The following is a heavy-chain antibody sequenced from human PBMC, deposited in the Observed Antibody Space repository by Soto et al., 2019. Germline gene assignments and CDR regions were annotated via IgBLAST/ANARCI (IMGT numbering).Heavy chain of an antibody. CDR3: AKDTSARVFYFGPDV. J-gene: IGHJ6*02. Sequence: GWSLRISCAASGFRFSSYGLHCVRQAPGKGLEWVAVISYDGSNKYYADSVKGRFTIARDNSKNTLYLQMNSLTAEDTAVYYCAKDTSARVFYFGPDVWGQGTTVTVSS. CDR1: GFRFSSYG. D-gene: IGHD2-2*01. CDR2: ISYDGSNK. V-gene: IGHV3-30*18.